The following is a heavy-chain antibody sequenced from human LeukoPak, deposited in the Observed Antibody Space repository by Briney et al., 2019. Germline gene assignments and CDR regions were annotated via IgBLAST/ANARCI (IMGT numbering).Heavy chain of an antibody. D-gene: IGHD3-3*01. CDR2: ISWNSGSI. CDR3: AKDRYYDFWSGYYSFDY. CDR1: GFTFDDYA. J-gene: IGHJ4*02. Sequence: GGSLRLSCAASGFTFDDYAMHWVRQAPGKGLEWVSGISWNSGSIGYADSVKGRFTMSRDNAKNSLYLQMNSLRAEDMALYYCAKDRYYDFWSGYYSFDYWGQGTLVTVSS. V-gene: IGHV3-9*03.